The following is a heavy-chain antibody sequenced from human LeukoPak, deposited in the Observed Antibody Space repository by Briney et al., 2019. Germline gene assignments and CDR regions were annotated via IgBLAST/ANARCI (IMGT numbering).Heavy chain of an antibody. V-gene: IGHV4-34*01. CDR1: GGSFSGYY. J-gene: IGHJ5*02. CDR2: INHSGST. Sequence: KPSETLSLTCAVYGGSFSGYYWSWIRQPPGKGLEWIGEINHSGSTNYNPSLKSRVTISVDTSKNQFSLKLSSVTAADTAVYYCAGVNYYDSSGTDWFDPWGQGTLVTVSS. CDR3: AGVNYYDSSGTDWFDP. D-gene: IGHD3-22*01.